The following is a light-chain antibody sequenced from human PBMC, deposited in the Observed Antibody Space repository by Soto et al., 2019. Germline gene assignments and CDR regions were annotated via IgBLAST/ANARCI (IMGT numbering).Light chain of an antibody. J-gene: IGLJ3*02. V-gene: IGLV1-44*01. Sequence: QSVLTQPPSASGTPGQTVAISCSGSNSNIGTNTVNWYQQFPGTAPKLLVYGTNQRPSGVPDRFPGSKSDTSDSLAISGLLSEDESDYYCAEWDDSLNGCVFRGGTKL. CDR3: AEWDDSLNGCV. CDR2: GTN. CDR1: NSNIGTNT.